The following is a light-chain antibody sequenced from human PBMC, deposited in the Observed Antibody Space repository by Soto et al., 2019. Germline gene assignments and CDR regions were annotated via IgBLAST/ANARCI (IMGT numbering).Light chain of an antibody. CDR2: AAS. Sequence: DIQMTQSPSSLSASVGDRVTITCRASQSISSYLNWYQQKPGKAPKLLIYAASTLRSGVPSRFSGSGSGTDFTLTISSLQPEDFATYYCQQSDSAPTFGQGTRLEIK. CDR1: QSISSY. CDR3: QQSDSAPT. J-gene: IGKJ5*01. V-gene: IGKV1-39*01.